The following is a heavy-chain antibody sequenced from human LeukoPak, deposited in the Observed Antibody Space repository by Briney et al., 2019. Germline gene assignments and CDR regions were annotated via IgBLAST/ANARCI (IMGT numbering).Heavy chain of an antibody. Sequence: SQTLSLTCAVSGGSISSGGYYWSWIRQPPGKGLEWIGYIYHSGSTYYNPSLKSRVTISVDRSKNQFSLKLSSVTAADTAVYYCARGNYGDYGDFDYWGQGTLVTVSS. J-gene: IGHJ4*02. V-gene: IGHV4-30-2*01. CDR2: IYHSGST. CDR1: GGSISSGGYY. D-gene: IGHD4-17*01. CDR3: ARGNYGDYGDFDY.